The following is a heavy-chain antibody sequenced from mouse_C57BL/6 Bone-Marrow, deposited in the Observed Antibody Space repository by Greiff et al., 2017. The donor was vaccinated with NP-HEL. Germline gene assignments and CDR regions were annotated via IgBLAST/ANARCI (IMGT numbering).Heavy chain of an antibody. CDR1: GYTFTNYW. D-gene: IGHD1-1*01. Sequence: QVQLQQSGAELVRPGTSVKMSCKASGYTFTNYWIGWAKQRPGHGLEWIGDIYPGGGYTNYNEKFKGKATLTADKSSSTAYMQFSSLTSEDSAIYYCARGDYYGSSYGYYAMDYWGQGTSVTVSS. CDR3: ARGDYYGSSYGYYAMDY. J-gene: IGHJ4*01. CDR2: IYPGGGYT. V-gene: IGHV1-63*01.